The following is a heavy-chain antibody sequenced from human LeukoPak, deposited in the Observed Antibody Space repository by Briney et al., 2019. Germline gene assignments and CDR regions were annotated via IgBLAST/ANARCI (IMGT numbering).Heavy chain of an antibody. Sequence: PGRSLRLSCAASGFTFSSYAMHWVRQAPGKGLEWVAVISYDGSDKYYADSVKGRFTISRDNSKNTLNLHMNTLRAEDTAIYYCAKDRTVGASYWYFDLWGRGTLVTVSS. CDR3: AKDRTVGASYWYFDL. CDR2: ISYDGSDK. V-gene: IGHV3-30-3*01. D-gene: IGHD1-26*01. CDR1: GFTFSSYA. J-gene: IGHJ2*01.